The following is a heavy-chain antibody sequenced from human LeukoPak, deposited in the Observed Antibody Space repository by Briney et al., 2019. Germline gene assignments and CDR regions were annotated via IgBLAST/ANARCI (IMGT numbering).Heavy chain of an antibody. CDR2: IYYSGST. J-gene: IGHJ3*02. Sequence: SETLSLTCTVSGGSISSYYWSWIRQPPGKGLEWIGYIYYSGSTNYNPSLKSRVTISVDTSKNQFSLKLSSVTAADTAVYYCAREDVLTTVTPRSVAFDIWGQGTMVTVSS. CDR1: GGSISSYY. D-gene: IGHD4-11*01. V-gene: IGHV4-59*12. CDR3: AREDVLTTVTPRSVAFDI.